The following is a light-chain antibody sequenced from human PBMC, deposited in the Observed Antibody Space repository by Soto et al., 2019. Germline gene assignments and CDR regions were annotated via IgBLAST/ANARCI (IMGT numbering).Light chain of an antibody. Sequence: EVVLTQSPLSLLVTVGQPATVSCRSSQSLLFFNGITYLTWFHQRPGQPPRRLISEVSNRDSGVPDRFSGSGSGTDFTLEISGVEAEDVGLFYCMQGTHWPLTFGGGTRVEIK. CDR1: QSLLFFNGITY. CDR3: MQGTHWPLT. J-gene: IGKJ4*01. V-gene: IGKV2-30*01. CDR2: EVS.